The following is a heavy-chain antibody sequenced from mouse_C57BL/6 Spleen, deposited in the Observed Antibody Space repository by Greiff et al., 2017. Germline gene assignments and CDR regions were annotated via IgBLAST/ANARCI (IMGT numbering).Heavy chain of an antibody. CDR3: ARSSTSYYAMDY. CDR2: IDPSDSYT. J-gene: IGHJ4*01. V-gene: IGHV1-59*01. D-gene: IGHD5-1*01. Sequence: QVQLQQPGAELVRPGTSVKLSCKASGYTFTSYWMHWVKQRPGQGLEWIGVIDPSDSYTNYNQKFKGKATLTVDTSTSTAYVQLSSLTSEDSVVYICARSSTSYYAMDYWGQGTSVTVSS. CDR1: GYTFTSYW.